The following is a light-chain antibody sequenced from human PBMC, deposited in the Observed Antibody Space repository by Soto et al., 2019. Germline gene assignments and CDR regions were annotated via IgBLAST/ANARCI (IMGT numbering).Light chain of an antibody. Sequence: DIVLTQSPHSLAASLGERATINCKSSQSVLYSSNTKNYLARYQQKPGQPPKLLIYWASTRESGVPDRFSGSGSGTDFTLTISSLEPEDFAVYYCQQRSNWPPFAFGQGTRLEI. CDR1: QSVLYSSNTKNY. CDR2: WAS. V-gene: IGKV4-1*01. J-gene: IGKJ5*01. CDR3: QQRSNWPPFA.